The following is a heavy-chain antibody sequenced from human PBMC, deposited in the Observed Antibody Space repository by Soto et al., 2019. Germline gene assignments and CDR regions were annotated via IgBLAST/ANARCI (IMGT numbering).Heavy chain of an antibody. CDR1: GGTFSSYA. Sequence: SVKVSCKASGGTFSSYAISWVRQAPGQGLEWMGGIIPIFGTANYAQKFQGRVTITADKSTSTAYMELSSLRSEDTAVYYCARDEEVQGRYFDWLLYNYYYGMDVWGQGTTVTVSS. J-gene: IGHJ6*02. V-gene: IGHV1-69*06. CDR3: ARDEEVQGRYFDWLLYNYYYGMDV. CDR2: IIPIFGTA. D-gene: IGHD3-9*01.